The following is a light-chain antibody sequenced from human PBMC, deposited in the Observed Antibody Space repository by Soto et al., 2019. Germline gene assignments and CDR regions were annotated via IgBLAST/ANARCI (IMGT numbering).Light chain of an antibody. Sequence: DIQMTQSPSSLSASMGDRVTITCRASQGISICLAWYQQKPGRLPKLLIYAASTLQSGVPSRFSGSGSGTDFTLTISSLQPEDVATYYCQKYNSAPWTFGQGTKVEIK. J-gene: IGKJ1*01. CDR3: QKYNSAPWT. CDR1: QGISIC. CDR2: AAS. V-gene: IGKV1-27*01.